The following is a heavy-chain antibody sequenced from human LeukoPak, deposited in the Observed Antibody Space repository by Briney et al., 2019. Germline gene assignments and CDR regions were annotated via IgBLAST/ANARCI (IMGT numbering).Heavy chain of an antibody. V-gene: IGHV3-53*01. Sequence: PGRSVRLSRVAAGLTVSSNYISCVRQAPRDGLEWVSIIYTGGTTYYAHSVRGRFTISRDNSKNMLYLQMNSLRAEDTAVYYGAKGEGTRYYMDVWDKGPTVTVPS. J-gene: IGHJ6*03. D-gene: IGHD1-1*01. CDR3: AKGEGTRYYMDV. CDR2: IYTGGTT. CDR1: GLTVSSNY.